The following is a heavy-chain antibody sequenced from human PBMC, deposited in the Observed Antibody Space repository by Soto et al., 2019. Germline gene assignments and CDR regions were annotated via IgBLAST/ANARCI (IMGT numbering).Heavy chain of an antibody. D-gene: IGHD2-2*01. J-gene: IGHJ6*03. CDR1: GFTFSSYA. CDR3: ARGPSDIVVVPAADYYYYYMDV. CDR2: ISYDGSNK. Sequence: GSLRLSCAASGFTFSSYAMHWVRQAPGKGLEWVAVISYDGSNKYYADSVKGRFTISRDNSKNTLYLQMNSLRAEDTAVYYCARGPSDIVVVPAADYYYYYMDVWGKGTTVTVSS. V-gene: IGHV3-30*04.